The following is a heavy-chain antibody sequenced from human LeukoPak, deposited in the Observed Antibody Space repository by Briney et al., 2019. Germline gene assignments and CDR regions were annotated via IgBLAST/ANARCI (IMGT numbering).Heavy chain of an antibody. V-gene: IGHV4-31*03. CDR2: IYYSGTT. J-gene: IGHJ4*02. CDR1: GGSIISGGYY. Sequence: KTSETLSLTCTVSGGSIISGGYYWSWIRQHPGKGLEWIGYIYYSGTTYYNPSLKSRLTISVDTSKNRFSLELRSVTAADTAVYYCARALYTYGGFDGFDYWGQGTLVTVFS. CDR3: ARALYTYGGFDGFDY. D-gene: IGHD5-18*01.